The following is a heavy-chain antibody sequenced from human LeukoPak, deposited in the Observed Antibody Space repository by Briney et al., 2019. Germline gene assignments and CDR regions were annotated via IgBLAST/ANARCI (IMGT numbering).Heavy chain of an antibody. V-gene: IGHV3-33*06. CDR2: IWYDGSNK. D-gene: IGHD4-17*01. J-gene: IGHJ4*02. CDR1: GFTFSSYG. Sequence: GRSLRLSCAASGFTFSSYGMHWVRQAPGKGLEWVAVIWYDGSNKYYADSVKGRFTISRDNSKNTLYLQMNSLRAEDTAVYYCAKVYSDGDYLDYWGQGTLVTVSS. CDR3: AKVYSDGDYLDY.